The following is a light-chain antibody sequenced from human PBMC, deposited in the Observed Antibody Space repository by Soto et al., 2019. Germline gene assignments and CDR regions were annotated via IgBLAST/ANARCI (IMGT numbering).Light chain of an antibody. J-gene: IGKJ1*01. CDR3: QQYGSAPWK. V-gene: IGKV3-20*01. Sequence: EIVLTQSPGTLSLSPGERATLSCRASQSVSNTDLAWYQQKPGQAPRLLIYAASSRATGIPDRFSGRGSWTDFTLTISSLEPEDFGVYYYQQYGSAPWKFGQGTEVDIK. CDR2: AAS. CDR1: QSVSNTD.